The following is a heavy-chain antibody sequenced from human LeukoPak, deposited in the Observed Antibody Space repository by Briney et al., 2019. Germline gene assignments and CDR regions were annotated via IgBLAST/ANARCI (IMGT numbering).Heavy chain of an antibody. CDR2: INHSGST. D-gene: IGHD2-2*01. Sequence: SETLSLTCTVSGGSISSGSYYWSWIRQPPGKGLEWIGEINHSGSTNYNPSLKSRFTISVDTSKNQFSLKLSSVTAADTAVYYCARVNLWCSSTSCYADFDYWGQGTLVTVSS. J-gene: IGHJ4*02. CDR3: ARVNLWCSSTSCYADFDY. V-gene: IGHV4-39*07. CDR1: GGSISSGSYY.